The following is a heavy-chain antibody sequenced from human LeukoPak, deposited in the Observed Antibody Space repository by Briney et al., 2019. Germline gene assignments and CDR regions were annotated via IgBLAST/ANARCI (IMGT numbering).Heavy chain of an antibody. J-gene: IGHJ3*01. CDR2: IKPKTEGGTI. Sequence: GGSLRLSRAASGFTFANAWMSWVRQAPGKGLEWVARIKPKTEGGTIDYAAPVKGRSTISRDDSKNTLYLQMNSLKIEDTALYYCTTGRATWGQGTMVTVPS. CDR1: GFTFANAW. V-gene: IGHV3-15*01. CDR3: TTGRAT.